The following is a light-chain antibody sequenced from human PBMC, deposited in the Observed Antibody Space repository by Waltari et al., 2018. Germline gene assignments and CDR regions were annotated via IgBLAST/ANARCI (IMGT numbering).Light chain of an antibody. J-gene: IGKJ4*01. V-gene: IGKV1-5*03. CDR2: KAS. CDR3: QQYNSFSLT. Sequence: DIQMTQSPSTLSASVGDRVTITCRASQTISNWLAWYQQKPGKAPKLLIYKASSLESGVPSRFSCSGSGTEFTLTISSLQPDDFATYYCQQYNSFSLTFGGGTKVEIK. CDR1: QTISNW.